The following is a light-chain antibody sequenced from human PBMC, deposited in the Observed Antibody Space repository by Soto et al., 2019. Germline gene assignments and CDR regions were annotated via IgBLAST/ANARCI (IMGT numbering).Light chain of an antibody. V-gene: IGKV1-33*01. CDR2: AAS. CDR3: QQYNHVPYT. Sequence: DIQTTQSPSSLSASVGDRVTITCQASQDISNYLNWYQEKPGKAPKLLIYAASNLETGVPSRFSGSGSETDFTLIISSLQPEDTATYYCQQYNHVPYTFGQGTKLEIK. J-gene: IGKJ2*01. CDR1: QDISNY.